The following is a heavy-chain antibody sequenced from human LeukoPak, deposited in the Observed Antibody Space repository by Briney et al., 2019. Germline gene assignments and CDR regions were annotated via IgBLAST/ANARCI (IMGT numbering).Heavy chain of an antibody. Sequence: GGSLRLSCAASGFTFSSYAMSWVRQAPGKGLEWVSAISGSGGSTYYADSVKGRFTISRDNSKNTLYLQMNSLRAEDTAVYYCAKDPNCEYYCDSYGYWGQGTLVSVSS. CDR2: ISGSGGST. V-gene: IGHV3-23*01. CDR1: GFTFSSYA. D-gene: IGHD3-22*01. CDR3: AKDPNCEYYCDSYGY. J-gene: IGHJ4*02.